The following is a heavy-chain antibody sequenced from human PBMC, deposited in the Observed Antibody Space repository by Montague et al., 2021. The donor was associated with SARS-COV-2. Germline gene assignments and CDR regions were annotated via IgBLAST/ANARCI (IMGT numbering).Heavy chain of an antibody. D-gene: IGHD6-13*01. V-gene: IGHV5-51*03. CDR1: GYSFTSYW. CDR3: ARRRIAAAGIHYYYYLHV. CDR2: IYPGDSDT. J-gene: IGHJ6*03. Sequence: QSGAEVKKPGESLKISCKGSGYSFTSYWIGWVRQMPGKGLEWMGLIYPGDSDTRYSPSFQGQVTISADKSISTAYLQWSSLKASDTAMYYCARRRIAAAGIHYYYYLHVWGTGTPVTVSS.